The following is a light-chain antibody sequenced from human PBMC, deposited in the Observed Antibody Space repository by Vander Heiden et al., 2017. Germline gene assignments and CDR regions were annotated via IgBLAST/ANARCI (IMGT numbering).Light chain of an antibody. CDR2: AAS. CDR1: QSITRY. J-gene: IGKJ2*01. V-gene: IGKV1-39*01. Sequence: DIQETQSPSSLSASVGDRVTIPCRASQSITRYLDWYQQKPGRAPKLLIYAASSLQSGVPSRFSGSGSGTDFTLTISSLHPEDFATYYCQQSDSPPYTFGQWTNLEIK. CDR3: QQSDSPPYT.